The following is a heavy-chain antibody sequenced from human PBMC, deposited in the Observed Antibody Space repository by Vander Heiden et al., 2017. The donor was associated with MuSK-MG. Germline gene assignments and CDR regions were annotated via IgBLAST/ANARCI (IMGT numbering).Heavy chain of an antibody. CDR1: GFPVRRHD. CDR2: IGTAGDT. V-gene: IGHV3-13*01. CDR3: ARVGSGSPQGDWYFDL. Sequence: EVQLVESGGGLVQPGGSVRLSCAASGFPVRRHDMHWVRQATGKGLEWVSAIGTAGDTYYPGSVKGRFTISRENAKKSLYLQMNSLRAGDTAVYYCARVGSGSPQGDWYFDLWGRGTLVTVSS. D-gene: IGHD3-10*01. J-gene: IGHJ2*01.